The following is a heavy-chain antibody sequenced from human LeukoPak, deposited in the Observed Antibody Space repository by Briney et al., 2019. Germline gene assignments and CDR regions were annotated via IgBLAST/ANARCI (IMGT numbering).Heavy chain of an antibody. D-gene: IGHD3-22*01. CDR1: GLIFGDYN. V-gene: IGHV3-48*02. Sequence: PGGSLRLSWAASGLIFGDYNMNWVRQAPGKGLEWVSYISSGGSTIYYADSVKGRFTISRDNARNSLYLQMNGLTDEDTAVYYCAREPPGNYDSSGHYYAYFDCWGQGALVTVSS. J-gene: IGHJ4*02. CDR3: AREPPGNYDSSGHYYAYFDC. CDR2: ISSGGSTI.